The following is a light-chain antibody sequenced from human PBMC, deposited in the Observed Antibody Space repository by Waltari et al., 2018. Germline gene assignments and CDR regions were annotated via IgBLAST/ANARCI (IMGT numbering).Light chain of an antibody. CDR1: ISDVGAHNY. V-gene: IGLV2-14*01. Sequence: QSALTQPASVSGSPGPSITISCTGTISDVGAHNYFSRYQQHPGKAPKLMIYEVNNRPSGVSHRFSGSKSGNTASLTISGLQAEDEADYFCNSYTSSTTQVFGTGTKVTVL. CDR2: EVN. CDR3: NSYTSSTTQV. J-gene: IGLJ1*01.